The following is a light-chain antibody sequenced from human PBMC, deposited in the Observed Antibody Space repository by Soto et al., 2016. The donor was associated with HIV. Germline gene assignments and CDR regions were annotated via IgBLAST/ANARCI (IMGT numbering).Light chain of an antibody. V-gene: IGKV1-5*03. J-gene: IGKJ1*01. CDR2: KAS. Sequence: DIQMTQSPSTLSASVGDRVTITCRASQSINSWLAWYQQKPGKAPKLLIYKASTLDSGVPSRFSGSASGTEFTLTISSLQPDDFATYYCQQYNTSPWTFGQGTKVEIK. CDR1: QSINSW. CDR3: QQYNTSPWT.